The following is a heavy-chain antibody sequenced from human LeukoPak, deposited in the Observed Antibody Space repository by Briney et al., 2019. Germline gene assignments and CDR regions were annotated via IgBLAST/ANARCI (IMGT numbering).Heavy chain of an antibody. Sequence: PGGSLRLSCAASGFTFSSYSMNWVRQAPGKGLEWVSYISSSSSTIYYADSVKGRFTISRDNAKNSLHLQMNSLRAEDTAVYYCAREALSGYYYDSSGSDGADYWGQGTLVTVSS. D-gene: IGHD3-22*01. V-gene: IGHV3-48*04. CDR2: ISSSSSTI. CDR1: GFTFSSYS. CDR3: AREALSGYYYDSSGSDGADY. J-gene: IGHJ4*02.